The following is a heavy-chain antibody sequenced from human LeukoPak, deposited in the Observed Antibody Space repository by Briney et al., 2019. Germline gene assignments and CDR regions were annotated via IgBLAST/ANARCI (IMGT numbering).Heavy chain of an antibody. D-gene: IGHD3-10*01. CDR2: VRYDGSNK. V-gene: IGHV3-30*02. Sequence: GGSLRLSCAASGFTFSSYGMHWVRQAPGKGLEWVAFVRYDGSNKYYADSVKGRFTISRDNSKNTLYLQMNSLRAEDTAVYYCASLRFGPSPFDYWGQGTLVTVSS. CDR1: GFTFSSYG. J-gene: IGHJ4*02. CDR3: ASLRFGPSPFDY.